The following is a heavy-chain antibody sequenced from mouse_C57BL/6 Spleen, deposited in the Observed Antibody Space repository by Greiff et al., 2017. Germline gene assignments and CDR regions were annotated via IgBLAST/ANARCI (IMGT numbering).Heavy chain of an antibody. J-gene: IGHJ4*01. V-gene: IGHV5-9*01. CDR1: GFTFSSYT. CDR3: ARHGGAMDY. CDR2: ISGGGGNT. Sequence: EVKLMESGGGLVKPGGSLKLSCAASGFTFSSYTMSWVRQTPEKRLEWVATISGGGGNTYYPDSVKGRFTISRDKAKNTLYLQMSSLRSEDTALYYCARHGGAMDYWGQGTSVTVSS.